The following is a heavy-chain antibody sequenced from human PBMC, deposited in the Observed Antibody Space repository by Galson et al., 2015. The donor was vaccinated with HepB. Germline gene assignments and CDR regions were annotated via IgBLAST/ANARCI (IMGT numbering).Heavy chain of an antibody. D-gene: IGHD2-2*01. Sequence: SLRLSCAASGFTFSSYGMHWVRQAPGKGLEWVAVIWYDGSNKYYADSVKGRFTISRDNSKNTLYLQMNSLRAEDTAVYYCARDRGYCSSTSCSSYYYGMDVWGQGTTVTVSS. CDR2: IWYDGSNK. V-gene: IGHV3-33*01. CDR1: GFTFSSYG. J-gene: IGHJ6*02. CDR3: ARDRGYCSSTSCSSYYYGMDV.